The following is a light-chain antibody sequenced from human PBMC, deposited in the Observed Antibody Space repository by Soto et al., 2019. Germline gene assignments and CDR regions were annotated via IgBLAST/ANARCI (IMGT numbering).Light chain of an antibody. CDR3: QTWGTGHVV. V-gene: IGLV4-69*01. J-gene: IGLJ2*01. Sequence: QLVLTQSPSASASLGASVNLTCTLSSGHSSYAIAWHQQQPEKGPRYLMKLNSDGSHSKGDGIPDRFSGSSSGAERYLTISSLQSEDEADYYCQTWGTGHVVFGGGTKLTVI. CDR1: SGHSSYA. CDR2: LNSDGSH.